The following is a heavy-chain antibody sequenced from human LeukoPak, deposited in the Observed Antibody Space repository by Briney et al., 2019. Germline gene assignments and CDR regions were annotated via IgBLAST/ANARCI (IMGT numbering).Heavy chain of an antibody. J-gene: IGHJ5*02. CDR2: ISASGLST. V-gene: IGHV3-23*01. CDR1: GFTFTSSA. Sequence: PGGSLSLSCAASGFTFTSSAMSWVRQAPGKGLEWVSTISASGLSTYHADSVTGRFTISRDNSKNTLYLQMNSLKAEDTAVYYCARSRIVLHWFDPWGQGPLVTVS. CDR3: ARSRIVLHWFDP. D-gene: IGHD2/OR15-2a*01.